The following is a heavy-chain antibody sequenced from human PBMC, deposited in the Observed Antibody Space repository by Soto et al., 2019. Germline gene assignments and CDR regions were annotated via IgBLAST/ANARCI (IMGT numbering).Heavy chain of an antibody. CDR1: GGSISSGGYS. CDR3: ARGGRYCSGGSCSNWFDP. V-gene: IGHV4-30-2*01. Sequence: SETLSLTCAVSGGSISSGGYSWSWIRQPPGKGLEWIGYIYHSGSTYYNPSLKSRVTISVDRSKNQFSLKLSSVTAADTAVYYCARGGRYCSGGSCSNWFDPWGQGTLVTVS. D-gene: IGHD2-15*01. J-gene: IGHJ5*02. CDR2: IYHSGST.